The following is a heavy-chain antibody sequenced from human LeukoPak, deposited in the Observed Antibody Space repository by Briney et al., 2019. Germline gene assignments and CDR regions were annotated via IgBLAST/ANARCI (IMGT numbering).Heavy chain of an antibody. J-gene: IGHJ4*02. D-gene: IGHD6-19*01. V-gene: IGHV1-18*01. CDR1: GYTFTSYG. CDR3: ARDPKYSSGWILSGPFDY. Sequence: GSVKVSCKASGYTFTSYGISGVRQAPGQGLEGMGWISAYNGNTNYAQKLQGRVTMTTDTSTSTAYMELRSLRSDDTAVYYCARDPKYSSGWILSGPFDYWGQGTLVTVSS. CDR2: ISAYNGNT.